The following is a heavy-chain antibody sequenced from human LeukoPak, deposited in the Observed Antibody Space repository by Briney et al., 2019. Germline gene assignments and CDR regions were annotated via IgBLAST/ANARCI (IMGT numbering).Heavy chain of an antibody. CDR3: AKSLGDYSPRSCFDY. CDR1: GFTFSSYA. J-gene: IGHJ4*02. D-gene: IGHD2-15*01. Sequence: PGGSLRLSCAASGFTFSSYAMHWVRQAPGKGLEWVSAISGSGGSTYYADSVKGRFTISRDNSKNTLYLQTNSLRAEDTAVYYCAKSLGDYSPRSCFDYWGQGTLVTVSS. CDR2: ISGSGGST. V-gene: IGHV3-23*01.